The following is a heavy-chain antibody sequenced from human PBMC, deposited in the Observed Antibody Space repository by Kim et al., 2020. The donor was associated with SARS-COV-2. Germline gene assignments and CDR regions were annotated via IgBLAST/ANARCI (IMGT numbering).Heavy chain of an antibody. CDR3: ATSPDEAN. CDR2: DGSVR. Sequence: DGSVRHYVDSLRGRFTISRDNARALLFLQLNSLRVEDTAVYYCATSPDEANWGQGTLVTVSS. J-gene: IGHJ1*01. V-gene: IGHV3-7*01.